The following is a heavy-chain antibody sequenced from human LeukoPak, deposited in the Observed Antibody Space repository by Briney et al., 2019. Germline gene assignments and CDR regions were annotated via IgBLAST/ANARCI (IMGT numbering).Heavy chain of an antibody. CDR2: IIPVFGTA. CDR3: ARARGSGVGAIVYYYYYYMDV. CDR1: GGTFSSYA. V-gene: IGHV1-69*05. Sequence: ASVKVSCKASGGTFSSYAISWVRQAPGQGLEWMGGIIPVFGTANYAQKFQGRVTITTDESTSTAYMELSSLRSEDTAVYYCARARGSGVGAIVYYYYYYMDVWGKGTTVTVSS. D-gene: IGHD1-26*01. J-gene: IGHJ6*03.